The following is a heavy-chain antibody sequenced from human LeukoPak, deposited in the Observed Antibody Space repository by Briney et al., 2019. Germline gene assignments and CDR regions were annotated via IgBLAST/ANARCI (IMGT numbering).Heavy chain of an antibody. CDR2: ISSSSSTI. Sequence: GGSLRLSCAASGFTFSSYSMNWVRQAPGKGLEWVSYISSSSSTIYYADSVKGRFTISRDNAKNSLYLQMNSLRAEDTAVYYRARDGRRYDFWSGYYAKDTLYDYWGQGTLVTVSS. CDR1: GFTFSSYS. D-gene: IGHD3-3*01. CDR3: ARDGRRYDFWSGYYAKDTLYDY. V-gene: IGHV3-48*01. J-gene: IGHJ4*02.